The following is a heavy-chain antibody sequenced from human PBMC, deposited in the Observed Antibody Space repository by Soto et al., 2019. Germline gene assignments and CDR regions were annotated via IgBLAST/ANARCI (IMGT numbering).Heavy chain of an antibody. J-gene: IGHJ5*02. Sequence: SETLSLTCTVSGGSIGSYYWSWIRQPPGKGLEWIGYVYYTASTTSYNPSLESRVTISVDTSRNQFSLRLSSVTAADTAVYYCARAYYDTSGYSLDPWGQGTLVTVSS. CDR2: VYYTASTT. D-gene: IGHD3-22*01. CDR1: GGSIGSYY. V-gene: IGHV4-59*01. CDR3: ARAYYDTSGYSLDP.